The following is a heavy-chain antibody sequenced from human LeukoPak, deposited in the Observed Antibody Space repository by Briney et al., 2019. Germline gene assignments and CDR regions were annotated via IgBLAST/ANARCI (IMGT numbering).Heavy chain of an antibody. Sequence: GGSLRLSCAASGFTFSSYGMHWVRQAPGKGLEWVAVIWYDGSNKYYADSVKGRFTISRDNSKNTLDLQMNSLRAQDTAVYYCARDRSYDFWSSYSAPDYWGKGTLVTVSS. D-gene: IGHD3-3*01. V-gene: IGHV3-33*08. CDR2: IWYDGSNK. CDR3: ARDRSYDFWSSYSAPDY. J-gene: IGHJ4*02. CDR1: GFTFSSYG.